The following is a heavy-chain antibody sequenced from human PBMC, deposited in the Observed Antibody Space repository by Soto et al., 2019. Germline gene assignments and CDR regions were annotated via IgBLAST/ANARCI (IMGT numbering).Heavy chain of an antibody. CDR1: GDSVSSDRAA. Sequence: PSQTLSLTCAISGDSVSSDRAAWNWIRQSPSRGLEWLGKTYYRSKWYNDYAVSVKSRITINADTSTNQLSLQLNSVTPEDTAVYYCAREGVLSIYSAYCWFDPWGQGTLVTVSS. V-gene: IGHV6-1*01. D-gene: IGHD3-3*01. J-gene: IGHJ5*02. CDR3: AREGVLSIYSAYCWFDP. CDR2: TYYRSKWYN.